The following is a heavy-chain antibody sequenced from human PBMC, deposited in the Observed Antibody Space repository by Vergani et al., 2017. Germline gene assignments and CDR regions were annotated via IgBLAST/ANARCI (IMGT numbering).Heavy chain of an antibody. CDR1: GGSISSGSYY. CDR3: ARGGGYYYYYMDV. Sequence: QVQLQESGPGLVKPSQTLSLTCTVSGGSISSGSYYWSWIRQPAGKGLEWIGRIYTSGSTNYNPSLKSRVTISVDTSKNQFSLKLSSVTAADTAVYYCARGGGYYYYYMDVWGKGTTVTVSS. D-gene: IGHD3-16*01. J-gene: IGHJ6*03. V-gene: IGHV4-61*02. CDR2: IYTSGST.